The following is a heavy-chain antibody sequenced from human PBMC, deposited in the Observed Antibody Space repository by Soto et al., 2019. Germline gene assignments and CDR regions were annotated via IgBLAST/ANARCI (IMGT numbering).Heavy chain of an antibody. CDR2: ISAYNGNT. CDR3: ARDQRGVMITFGGVIVLGP. V-gene: IGHV1-18*04. D-gene: IGHD3-16*02. J-gene: IGHJ5*02. Sequence: ASVKVSCKASGYTFPGHYIHWVREAPGQGLEWMGWISAYNGNTNYAQKFQGRVSMTTDTSTSTAYMELRSLKSDDTAVYYCARDQRGVMITFGGVIVLGPWGQGTLVTVSS. CDR1: GYTFPGHY.